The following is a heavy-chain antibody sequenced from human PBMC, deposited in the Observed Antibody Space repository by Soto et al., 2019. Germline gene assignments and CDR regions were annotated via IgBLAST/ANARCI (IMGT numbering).Heavy chain of an antibody. CDR2: ISSSSSYK. D-gene: IGHD1-26*01. V-gene: IGHV3-21*06. J-gene: IGHJ3*02. CDR3: ARVSADVGHDGFDI. CDR1: RIPFKSYS. Sequence: WGSLRISCSASRIPFKSYSMNWVRQASGKGLEWVSSISSSSSYKYYAESVKGRFTISRDNAKNSLYLQMNSLRSEDTAVYYCARVSADVGHDGFDIWGQGTMVTVSS.